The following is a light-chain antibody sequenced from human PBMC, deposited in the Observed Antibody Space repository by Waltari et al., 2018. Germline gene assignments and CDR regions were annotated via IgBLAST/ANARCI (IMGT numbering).Light chain of an antibody. Sequence: QSALTQPASVSGSPGQSITVSCTGTSSDVGRYNRVSWYHQHPGKAPKLMIYEGSKRPSGVSNRFSGSKSGNTASLTISGLQAEDEADYYCCSYAGSSTLLFGGGTKVTVL. J-gene: IGLJ2*01. CDR3: CSYAGSSTLL. CDR1: SSDVGRYNR. V-gene: IGLV2-23*01. CDR2: EGS.